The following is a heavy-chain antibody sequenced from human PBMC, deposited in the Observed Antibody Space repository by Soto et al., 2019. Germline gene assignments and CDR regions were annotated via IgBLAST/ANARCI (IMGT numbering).Heavy chain of an antibody. J-gene: IGHJ4*02. Sequence: GGSLRRSCAASGFTFSSYAMSWVRQAPGKGLEWVSAISGSGGSTCYADSVKGRFTISRDNSKNTLYLQMNSLRAEDTAVYYCAKDYSSGWPYYFDYWGQGTLVTVSS. V-gene: IGHV3-23*01. CDR2: ISGSGGST. CDR1: GFTFSSYA. D-gene: IGHD6-19*01. CDR3: AKDYSSGWPYYFDY.